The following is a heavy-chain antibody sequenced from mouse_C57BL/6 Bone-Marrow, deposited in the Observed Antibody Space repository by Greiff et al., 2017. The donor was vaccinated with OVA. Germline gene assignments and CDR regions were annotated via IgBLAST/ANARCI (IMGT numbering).Heavy chain of an antibody. Sequence: EVHLVESGGGLVKPGGSLKLSCAASGFTFSSYAMSWVRQTPEKRLEWVATISDGGSYNYYPDNVKGRFTISRDNAKNNLYLQMRHLKAADTAMYYCARDRLGRAWFAYWGQGTLLTVSA. J-gene: IGHJ3*01. CDR1: GFTFSSYA. D-gene: IGHD4-1*01. V-gene: IGHV5-4*01. CDR2: ISDGGSYN. CDR3: ARDRLGRAWFAY.